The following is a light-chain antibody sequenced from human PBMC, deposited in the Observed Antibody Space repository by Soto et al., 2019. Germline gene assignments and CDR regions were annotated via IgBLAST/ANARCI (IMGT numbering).Light chain of an antibody. CDR2: AAS. CDR3: QHYYSYSEA. V-gene: IGKV1-9*01. J-gene: IGKJ1*01. CDR1: QGISSY. Sequence: IQLTQSPSSLSASVGDRVTITCRASQGISSYLAWYQQKPGKAPKLLIYAASTLQSGVPSRFSGSGSGTEFTLTITSLQPDDFATYYCQHYYSYSEAFGQGTKVDIK.